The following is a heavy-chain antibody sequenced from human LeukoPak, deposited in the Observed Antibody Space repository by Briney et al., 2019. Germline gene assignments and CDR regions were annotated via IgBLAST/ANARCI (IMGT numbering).Heavy chain of an antibody. CDR1: GGPISSGDYY. CDR2: IYYSGST. J-gene: IGHJ4*02. D-gene: IGHD3-3*01. CDR3: ARALRGVWSGYPYHFDY. V-gene: IGHV4-30-4*08. Sequence: SQTLSLTCTVSGGPISSGDYYWSWIRQPPGKGLEWIGYIYYSGSTYYNPSLKSRVTISLDTSKNQFSLKLSSVTAADTAVYYCARALRGVWSGYPYHFDYWGQGTLVTVSS.